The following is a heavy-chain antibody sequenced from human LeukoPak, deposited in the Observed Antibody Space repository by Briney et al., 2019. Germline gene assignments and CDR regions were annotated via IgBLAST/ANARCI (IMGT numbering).Heavy chain of an antibody. CDR2: VNLQGGT. J-gene: IGHJ4*02. D-gene: IGHD3-16*02. Sequence: SETLSLTCVVSGGSTTPTNYWTWVRQPPGKGLEWIGEVNLQGGTNYNPSLLRRVAISVDTSANHVSLQMTSVTAADTAVYYCAREGGSYRPLDYSGQGTLVTVSS. V-gene: IGHV4-4*02. CDR3: AREGGSYRPLDY. CDR1: GGSTTPTNY.